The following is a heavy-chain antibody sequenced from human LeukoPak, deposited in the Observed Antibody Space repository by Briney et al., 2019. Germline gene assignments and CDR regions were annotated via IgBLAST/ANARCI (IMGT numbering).Heavy chain of an antibody. CDR1: GASISSSSYY. V-gene: IGHV4-39*01. CDR2: IYYSGST. CDR3: ATSGYRSRRAYFFYL. Sequence: SETLSLTCTVSGASISSSSYYWGWIRQPPGKGLEWIGSIYYSGSTYYNPSLKSRVTISVDTSKNQFSLKLRSVTAADTAVYYCATSGYRSRRAYFFYLWGQGTLVTVSS. J-gene: IGHJ4*02. D-gene: IGHD5-12*01.